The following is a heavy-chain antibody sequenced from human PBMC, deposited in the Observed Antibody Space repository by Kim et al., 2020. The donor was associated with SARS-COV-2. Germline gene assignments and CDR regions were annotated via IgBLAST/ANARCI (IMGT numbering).Heavy chain of an antibody. Sequence: KSYADSVKGRFTNSSDNSKNTLYLQMNSLRAEDTAVYYCAKDSGRDGYNPWGQGTLVTVSS. CDR2: K. CDR3: AKDSGRDGYNP. J-gene: IGHJ5*02. V-gene: IGHV3-30*02. D-gene: IGHD5-12*01.